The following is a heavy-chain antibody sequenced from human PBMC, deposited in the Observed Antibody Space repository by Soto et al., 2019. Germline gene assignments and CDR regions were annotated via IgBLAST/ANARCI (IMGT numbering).Heavy chain of an antibody. Sequence: SVSNAWMNWVRQAPGKGLEWVGRIKSKTDGGTTDYAAPVKGRFTISRDDSKNTLYLQMNSLKTEDTAVYYCTTRNTVLNYYWGQGTLVTVSS. J-gene: IGHJ4*02. D-gene: IGHD2-8*01. CDR1: SVSNAW. CDR2: IKSKTDGGTT. CDR3: TTRNTVLNYY. V-gene: IGHV3-15*07.